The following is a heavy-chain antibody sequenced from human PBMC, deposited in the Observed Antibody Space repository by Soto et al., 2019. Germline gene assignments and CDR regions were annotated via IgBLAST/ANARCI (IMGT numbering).Heavy chain of an antibody. D-gene: IGHD3-22*01. Sequence: QVLLQQWGAGLLKPSETLSLTCAVYGGSFSAYYWSWIRQPPGKGLEWIGEINHSGGTSYNPSLKSRVTISVDPSNSQFSLKLTAVTAADRAVYYCARGSVDTVDSSGFYDYWGQGTPVTVSS. J-gene: IGHJ4*02. CDR1: GGSFSAYY. CDR2: INHSGGT. CDR3: ARGSVDTVDSSGFYDY. V-gene: IGHV4-34*01.